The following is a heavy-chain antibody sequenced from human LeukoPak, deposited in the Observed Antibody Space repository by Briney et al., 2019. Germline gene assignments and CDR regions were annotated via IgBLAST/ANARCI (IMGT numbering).Heavy chain of an antibody. V-gene: IGHV3-43D*03. CDR3: AKDGRQPDELPYYYYYMDV. CDR1: GFTFDDYA. D-gene: IGHD1-26*01. CDR2: ISWDGGST. J-gene: IGHJ6*03. Sequence: GGSLRLSCAASGFTFDDYAMHWVRQAPGKGLEWVSLISWDGGSTYYADSVKGRFTISRDNSKNSLYLQMNSLRAEDTALYYCAKDGRQPDELPYYYYYMDVWGKGTTVTVSS.